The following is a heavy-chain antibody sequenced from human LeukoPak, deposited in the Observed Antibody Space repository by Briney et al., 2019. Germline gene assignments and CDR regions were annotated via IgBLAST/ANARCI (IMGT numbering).Heavy chain of an antibody. CDR3: AKTPTGQPDCSITSCREY. CDR2: INPNSGGT. D-gene: IGHD2-2*01. V-gene: IGHV1-2*02. CDR1: GYTFTVYY. J-gene: IGHJ4*02. Sequence: EASVTVSFKASGYTFTVYYMHWVRQAPGQGLEWMGWINPNSGGTNYSQKFQGRVTMTRDTSISTAYMELSRLRSDDTAVYYCAKTPTGQPDCSITSCREYWGQGTLVTVSS.